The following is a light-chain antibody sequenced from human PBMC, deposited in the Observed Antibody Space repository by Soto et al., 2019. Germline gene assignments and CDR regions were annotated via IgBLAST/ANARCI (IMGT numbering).Light chain of an antibody. Sequence: QSVLTQPPSASGSPGQSVTISCTGTSSDVGGYNYVSWYQQHPGKAPKLMIYDVSKRPSGVPDRFSGSKSGNTASLTVSGLQAEDEADYYCSSYAGSINFVVFGGGTKVTVL. J-gene: IGLJ2*01. CDR3: SSYAGSINFVV. CDR2: DVS. V-gene: IGLV2-8*01. CDR1: SSDVGGYNY.